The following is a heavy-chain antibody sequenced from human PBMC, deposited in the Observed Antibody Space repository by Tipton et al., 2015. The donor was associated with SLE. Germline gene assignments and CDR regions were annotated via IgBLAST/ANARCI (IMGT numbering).Heavy chain of an antibody. D-gene: IGHD2-2*01. CDR3: ATSPLTL. CDR1: GGSISGTSHY. Sequence: TLSLTCTVSGGSISGTSHYWGWIRQSPGKGLEWIGSISYTGSTYYNPSLKSRVTISVDMSKNQFSLKLTSVTAADTAVSYCATSPLTLWGQGTLVTVSP. CDR2: ISYTGST. J-gene: IGHJ4*02. V-gene: IGHV4-39*07.